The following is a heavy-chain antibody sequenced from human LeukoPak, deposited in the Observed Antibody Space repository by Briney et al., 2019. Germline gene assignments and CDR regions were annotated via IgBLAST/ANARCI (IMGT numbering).Heavy chain of an antibody. J-gene: IGHJ4*02. CDR3: ARGIIAVAGIFDY. CDR1: GFTVSNNY. V-gene: IGHV3-21*01. CDR2: ISSSSSYI. D-gene: IGHD6-19*01. Sequence: GGSLRLSCAASGFTVSNNYMNWVRQAPGKGLEWVSSISSSSSYIYYADSVKGRFTISRDNAKNSLYLQMNSLRAEDTAVYYCARGIIAVAGIFDYWGQGTLVTVSS.